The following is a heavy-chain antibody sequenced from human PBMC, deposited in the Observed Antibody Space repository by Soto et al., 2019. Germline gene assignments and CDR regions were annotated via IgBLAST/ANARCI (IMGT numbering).Heavy chain of an antibody. J-gene: IGHJ6*02. CDR1: GFTFSTYW. D-gene: IGHD3-16*01. Sequence: GALRLACEASGFTFSTYWMHRVRQAPGKRLVWVSRINSYGSSTSYADSVKGRFTISRDNAKNTLYLQMNSLSAEDTAVYYCARVPVSGRSYVWGSYFGMDVWGQGTKVTVYS. V-gene: IGHV3-74*01. CDR3: ARVPVSGRSYVWGSYFGMDV. CDR2: INSYGSST.